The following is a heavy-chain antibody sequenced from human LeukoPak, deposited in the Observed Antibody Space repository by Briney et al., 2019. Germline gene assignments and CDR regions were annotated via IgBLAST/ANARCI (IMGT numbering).Heavy chain of an antibody. Sequence: GGSLRLSCATSGFTLSNHAMHWVRQATGKGLEWVSAIGIAGDTFYPGSVKGRFTISRENAKNSLSLQINSLKAEDTAVYYCVRQQTSHGNFDYWGQGTLVTVSS. CDR2: IGIAGDT. D-gene: IGHD1-26*01. J-gene: IGHJ4*02. CDR1: GFTLSNHA. CDR3: VRQQTSHGNFDY. V-gene: IGHV3-13*01.